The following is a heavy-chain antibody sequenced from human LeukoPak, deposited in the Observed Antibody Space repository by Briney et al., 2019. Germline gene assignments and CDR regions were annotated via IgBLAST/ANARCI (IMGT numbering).Heavy chain of an antibody. CDR2: INHSGST. V-gene: IGHV4-34*01. D-gene: IGHD2/OR15-2a*01. CDR3: ARNSIVTNYYYGMDV. Sequence: SETLSLTCAVYGGSFSGYYWSWIRQPPGKGLEWIGEINHSGSTNYNPSLKSRVTISVDTSKNQFSLKLSSVTAADTAVYYCARNSIVTNYYYGMDVWGQGTTVTVSS. J-gene: IGHJ6*02. CDR1: GGSFSGYY.